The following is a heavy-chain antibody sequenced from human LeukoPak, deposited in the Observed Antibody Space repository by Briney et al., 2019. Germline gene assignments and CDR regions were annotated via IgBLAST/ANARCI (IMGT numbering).Heavy chain of an antibody. CDR1: GGSISSGGHY. CDR3: ARQQPDYYYDSSGYPGEGAFDI. Sequence: SQTLSLTCTVSGGSISSGGHYWSWIRQPAGKGLEYLGRISSTGSTNYNPSLRSRVTISADTSKNHFSLKLTSVTAADTAVYYCARQQPDYYYDSSGYPGEGAFDIWGQGTMVTVSS. D-gene: IGHD3-22*01. V-gene: IGHV4-61*02. CDR2: ISSTGST. J-gene: IGHJ3*02.